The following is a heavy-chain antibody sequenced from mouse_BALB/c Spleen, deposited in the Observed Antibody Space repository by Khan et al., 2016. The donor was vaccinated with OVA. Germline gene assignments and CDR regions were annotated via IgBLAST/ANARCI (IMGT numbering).Heavy chain of an antibody. J-gene: IGHJ3*01. CDR1: GFDFSRYW. Sequence: EVKLLESGGGLVQPGGSLNLSCAASGFDFSRYWMSWVRQAPGKGLEWIGEINPDSSTINYTPSLKDKFIISRDNAKNTLYLQMSKVGSEDTALYYCARPYRYDGRAWFAYWGQGTLVTVSA. CDR2: INPDSSTI. CDR3: ARPYRYDGRAWFAY. V-gene: IGHV4-1*02. D-gene: IGHD2-14*01.